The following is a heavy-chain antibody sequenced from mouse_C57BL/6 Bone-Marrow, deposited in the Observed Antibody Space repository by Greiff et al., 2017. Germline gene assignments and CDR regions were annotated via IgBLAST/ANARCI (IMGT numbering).Heavy chain of an antibody. CDR2: IYPGSGST. Sequence: QVQLQQPGAELVKPGASVKMSCKASGYTFTSYWITWVKQRPGQGLEWIGDIYPGSGSTNYNEKFKSKATLTADTSSSTAYMQLSSLTSEDSAVYYCARGGYDSTTLLDYWGQGTTLTVSS. V-gene: IGHV1-55*01. J-gene: IGHJ2*01. CDR3: ARGGYDSTTLLDY. CDR1: GYTFTSYW. D-gene: IGHD2-4*01.